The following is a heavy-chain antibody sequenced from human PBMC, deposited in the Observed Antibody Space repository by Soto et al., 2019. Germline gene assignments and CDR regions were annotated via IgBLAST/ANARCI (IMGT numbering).Heavy chain of an antibody. J-gene: IGHJ4*02. CDR1: GFSFSSYA. CDR3: AKDIGTSGWPTLPDY. V-gene: IGHV3-23*01. CDR2: ISGSGGST. Sequence: EVQLLESGGGLIQPGGSLRLSCAASGFSFSSYAMSWVRQAPGKGLEWVSAISGSGGSTYYAHSVKGLFTISRDNSKNTLYLQMNSRRAEDTAVYYCAKDIGTSGWPTLPDYWGQGTLVTVSS. D-gene: IGHD6-19*01.